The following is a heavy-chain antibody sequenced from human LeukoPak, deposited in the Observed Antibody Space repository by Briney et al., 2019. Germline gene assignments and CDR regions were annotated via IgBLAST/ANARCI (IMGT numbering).Heavy chain of an antibody. CDR2: IYTSGST. J-gene: IGHJ5*02. D-gene: IGHD3-10*01. CDR3: ARSHPGITMVRNNWFDT. V-gene: IGHV4-61*02. Sequence: SETLSLTCAVSGGSISSGSYYWSWIRQPAGKGLEWTGRIYTSGSTNYNPSLKSRVTISVDTSKNQFSLKLSSVTAADTAVYYCARSHPGITMVRNNWFDTWGQGTLVTVSS. CDR1: GGSISSGSYY.